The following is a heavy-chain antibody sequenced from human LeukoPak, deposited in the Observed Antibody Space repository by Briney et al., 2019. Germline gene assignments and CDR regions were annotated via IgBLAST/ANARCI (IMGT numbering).Heavy chain of an antibody. Sequence: TGGSLRLSCAASGFTVSSNYMSWVRQAPGKGLEWVSVIYSGGNTYYADSVKGRFTISRDNSKNTLYLQMNSLRAEDTAVYYCARERSWDRSGLWGQGTLVTVSS. CDR3: ARERSWDRSGL. CDR1: GFTVSSNY. D-gene: IGHD3-22*01. V-gene: IGHV3-53*01. J-gene: IGHJ4*02. CDR2: IYSGGNT.